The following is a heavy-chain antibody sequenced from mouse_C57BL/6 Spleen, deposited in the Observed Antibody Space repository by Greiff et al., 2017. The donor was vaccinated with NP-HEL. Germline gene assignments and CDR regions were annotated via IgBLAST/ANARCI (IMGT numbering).Heavy chain of an antibody. CDR3: ARGLYGSSHYYAMDY. Sequence: VKLMESGPELVKPGASVKISCKASGYSFTSYYIHWVKQRPGQGLEWIGWIYPGSGNTKYNEKFKGKATLTADTSSSTAYMQLSSLTSEDSAVYYCARGLYGSSHYYAMDYWGQGTSVTVSS. CDR1: GYSFTSYY. CDR2: IYPGSGNT. V-gene: IGHV1-66*01. J-gene: IGHJ4*01. D-gene: IGHD1-1*01.